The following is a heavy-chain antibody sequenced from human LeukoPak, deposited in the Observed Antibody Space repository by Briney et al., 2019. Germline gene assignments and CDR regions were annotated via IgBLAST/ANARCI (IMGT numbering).Heavy chain of an antibody. D-gene: IGHD3-10*01. Sequence: ASVKVSCKASGYTFTSYGISWVRQAPGQGLEWMGWISAYNGNANYAQKLQGRVTMTTDTSTSTAYMELRSLRSDDTAVYYCARDSTYGSGSYYAADYWGQGTLVTVSS. J-gene: IGHJ4*02. CDR3: ARDSTYGSGSYYAADY. CDR2: ISAYNGNA. V-gene: IGHV1-18*01. CDR1: GYTFTSYG.